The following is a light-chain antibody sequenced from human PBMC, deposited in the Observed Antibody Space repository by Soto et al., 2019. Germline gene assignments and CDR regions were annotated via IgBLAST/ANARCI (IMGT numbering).Light chain of an antibody. J-gene: IGLJ2*01. V-gene: IGLV2-14*01. CDR3: SSYTSSSTPVV. CDR2: DVS. CDR1: SSDVGGYNY. Sequence: QSALTQPASVSGSPGQSITISCTGTSSDVGGYNYVSWYQQHPGKAPKLMIYDVSNRPSGVSNRFSGSKSGNTASLTISGIQAEDEADYYCSSYTSSSTPVVFGGGTQLTVL.